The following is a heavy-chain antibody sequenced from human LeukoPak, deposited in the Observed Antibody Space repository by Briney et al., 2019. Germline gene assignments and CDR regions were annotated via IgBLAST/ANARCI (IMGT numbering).Heavy chain of an antibody. J-gene: IGHJ6*03. Sequence: PGGSLRLSCAASGFTFSSFVMHWVRQAPGKGLEWVAVISYDGSSKYYADSVKGRFTISRDNAKNSLFLQMNSLRAEDTAVYYCARVLRYCSGGNCYSGGLGYMDVWGKGTTVTISS. CDR1: GFTFSSFV. CDR3: ARVLRYCSGGNCYSGGLGYMDV. D-gene: IGHD2-15*01. CDR2: ISYDGSSK. V-gene: IGHV3-30*03.